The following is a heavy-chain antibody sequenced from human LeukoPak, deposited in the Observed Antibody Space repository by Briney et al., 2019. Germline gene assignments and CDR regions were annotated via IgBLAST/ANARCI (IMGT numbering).Heavy chain of an antibody. V-gene: IGHV4-30-4*01. D-gene: IGHD4-23*01. CDR1: GGSISSGDYY. Sequence: PSETLSLTCPVAGGSISSGDYYWSWLRQPPGKGLEWIGYIYYSGSTYYNPSLKSRVIISRDTSKNQFSLKLNSVTAADTAVYYCARDHGGNDDYYFDYWGQGTLVTVSS. J-gene: IGHJ4*02. CDR2: IYYSGST. CDR3: ARDHGGNDDYYFDY.